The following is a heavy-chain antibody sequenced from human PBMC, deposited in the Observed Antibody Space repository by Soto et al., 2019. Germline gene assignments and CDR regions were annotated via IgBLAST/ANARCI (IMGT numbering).Heavy chain of an antibody. V-gene: IGHV3-33*01. D-gene: IGHD2-2*01. J-gene: IGHJ4*02. CDR3: AREKDCTSASCYRGHFDY. CDR2: IWYDGSNK. Sequence: PGGSLRLSCATSGFTFSSYAMHWVRQAPGKGLEWVAAIWYDGSNKYYADSVKGRFTISKDDSENTLYLQMNSLRAEDTAVYYCAREKDCTSASCYRGHFDYWGQGALVTVSS. CDR1: GFTFSSYA.